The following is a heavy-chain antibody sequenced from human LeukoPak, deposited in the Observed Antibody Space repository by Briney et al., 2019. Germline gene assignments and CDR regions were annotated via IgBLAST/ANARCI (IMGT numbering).Heavy chain of an antibody. J-gene: IGHJ6*04. CDR3: ARDPPSLSCVDV. CDR1: GFSFSNYW. Sequence: GGSLRLSCAASGFSFSNYWMNWVRQSPGEGLEWVANIKYDGTQQTYVDSVKGRFTISLDNAKNSLYLQMNSLRVEDTAVYYRARDPPSLSCVDVWGKGTTVTVSS. CDR2: IKYDGTQQ. D-gene: IGHD3-16*02. V-gene: IGHV3-7*01.